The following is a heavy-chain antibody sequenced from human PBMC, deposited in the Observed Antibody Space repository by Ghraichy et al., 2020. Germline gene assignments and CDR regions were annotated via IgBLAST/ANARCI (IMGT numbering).Heavy chain of an antibody. CDR2: IYTSGST. D-gene: IGHD3-3*01. V-gene: IGHV4-4*07. CDR3: ARGANEITIFGVVIDENWFDP. Sequence: SETLSLTCTVSGGSISSYYWSWIRQPAGKGLEWIGRIYTSGSTNYNPSLKSRVTMSVDTSKNQFSLKLSSVTAADTAVNYCARGANEITIFGVVIDENWFDPWGQGTLVTVSS. CDR1: GGSISSYY. J-gene: IGHJ5*02.